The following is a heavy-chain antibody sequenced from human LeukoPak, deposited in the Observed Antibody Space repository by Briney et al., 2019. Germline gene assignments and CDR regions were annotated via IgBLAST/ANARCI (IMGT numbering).Heavy chain of an antibody. Sequence: SETLSLTCAVYGGSFSGYYWSWIRQPPGKGLEWIGEINHSGSTNYNPSLKSRVTISVDTSKNQFSLKLSSVTAADTAVYYCARRTGYSSGWLMLNWYFDLWGRGTLVTVSS. J-gene: IGHJ2*01. CDR2: INHSGST. D-gene: IGHD6-19*01. V-gene: IGHV4-34*01. CDR3: ARRTGYSSGWLMLNWYFDL. CDR1: GGSFSGYY.